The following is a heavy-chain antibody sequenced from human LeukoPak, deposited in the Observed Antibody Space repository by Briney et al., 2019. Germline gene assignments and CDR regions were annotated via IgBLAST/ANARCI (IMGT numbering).Heavy chain of an antibody. CDR2: ISGSGGST. CDR3: AKSPGYCSSTSCQPSYYYYYYGMDV. Sequence: GGSLRLSCAASGFTFSSYAMSWVRQAPGKGLEWVSAISGSGGSTCYADSVKGRFTISRDNSKNTLYLQMNSLRAEDTAVYYCAKSPGYCSSTSCQPSYYYYYYGMDVWGQGTTVTVSS. D-gene: IGHD2-2*01. V-gene: IGHV3-23*01. J-gene: IGHJ6*02. CDR1: GFTFSSYA.